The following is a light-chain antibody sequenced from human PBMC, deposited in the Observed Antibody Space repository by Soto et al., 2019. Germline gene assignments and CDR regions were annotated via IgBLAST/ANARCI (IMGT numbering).Light chain of an antibody. V-gene: IGLV1-51*01. CDR3: GTWDSSLSAYV. CDR2: DNN. J-gene: IGLJ1*01. CDR1: SSNIGNNY. Sequence: QSVLTQPPSVSAAPGQKVTISCSGSSSNIGNNYGSWYQQLPGTALKLLIYDNNKRPSGIPDRFSGSKSGTSATLGITGLQTGDEADYYCGTWDSSLSAYVFGTGTKLTVL.